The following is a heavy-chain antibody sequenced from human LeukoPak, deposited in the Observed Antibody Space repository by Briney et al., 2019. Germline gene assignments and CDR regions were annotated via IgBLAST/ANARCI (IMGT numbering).Heavy chain of an antibody. J-gene: IGHJ6*02. V-gene: IGHV1-69*04. CDR3: ASYCSSTSCYRSYYYYYGMDV. CDR1: GGTFSSYA. CDR2: IIPILGIA. Sequence: ASVKVSCKASGGTFSSYAISWVRQAPGQGLEWMGRIIPILGIANYAQKFQGRVTITAEKSTSTAYMELSSLRSEDTAVYYCASYCSSTSCYRSYYYYYGMDVWGQGTTVTVSS. D-gene: IGHD2-2*01.